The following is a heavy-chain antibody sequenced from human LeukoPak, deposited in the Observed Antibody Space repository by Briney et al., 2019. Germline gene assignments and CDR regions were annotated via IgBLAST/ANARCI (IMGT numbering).Heavy chain of an antibody. D-gene: IGHD1-1*01. J-gene: IGHJ4*02. CDR3: ARDSWSQLERRGFDY. CDR2: ISSSSSTI. CDR1: GFTFSSYS. Sequence: PGGSLRLSCAASGFTFSSYSMDWVRQAPGKGLEWVSYISSSSSTIYYADSVKGRFTISRDNAENSLYLQMNSLRAEDTAVYYCARDSWSQLERRGFDYWGQGPWSPSPQ. V-gene: IGHV3-48*04.